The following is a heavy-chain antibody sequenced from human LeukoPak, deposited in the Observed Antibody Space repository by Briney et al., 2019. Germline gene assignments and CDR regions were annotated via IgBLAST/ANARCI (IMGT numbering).Heavy chain of an antibody. V-gene: IGHV3-48*01. D-gene: IGHD2-2*01. Sequence: QAGGSLRLSCAASGFTFSSYSMNWVRQAPGKGLEWVSYISSSSSTIYYADSVKGRFTISRDNSKNTLYLQMNSLRAEDTAVYYCARFSSRSNAFDIWGQGTMVTVSS. CDR2: ISSSSSTI. J-gene: IGHJ3*02. CDR3: ARFSSRSNAFDI. CDR1: GFTFSSYS.